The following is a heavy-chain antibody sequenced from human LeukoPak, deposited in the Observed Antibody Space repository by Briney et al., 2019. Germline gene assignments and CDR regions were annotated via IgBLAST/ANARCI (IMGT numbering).Heavy chain of an antibody. D-gene: IGHD3-3*01. J-gene: IGHJ4*02. Sequence: PSQTLSLTCTVSGGSISSGSYYWSWIRQPAGKGLEWIGRIYTSGSTNYNPSLKSRVTISVDTSKNQFSLKLSSVTAADTAVYYCARDSEVGVYYDTHWGQGTLVTVSS. CDR2: IYTSGST. V-gene: IGHV4-61*02. CDR1: GGSISSGSYY. CDR3: ARDSEVGVYYDTH.